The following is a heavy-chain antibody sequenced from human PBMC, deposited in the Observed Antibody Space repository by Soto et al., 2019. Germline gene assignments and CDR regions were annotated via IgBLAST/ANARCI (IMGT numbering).Heavy chain of an antibody. CDR3: AHRRGGVDWYDGDFDF. CDR2: IYWDDDK. V-gene: IGHV2-5*02. D-gene: IGHD3-16*01. CDR1: GFSLTSRPLG. J-gene: IGHJ4*02. Sequence: QITLKESGPTLVNPTETLTLTCSFSGFSLTSRPLGVGWIRQPPRKALECLALIYWDDDKRYSPSLRSRLAVTKDTSTNQVVLTMTNVDPLDTATYYCAHRRGGVDWYDGDFDFWGQGILVTVSS.